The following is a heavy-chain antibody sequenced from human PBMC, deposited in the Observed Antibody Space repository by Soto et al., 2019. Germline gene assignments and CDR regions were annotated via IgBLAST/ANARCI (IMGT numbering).Heavy chain of an antibody. CDR2: MYNTGIT. CDR1: GGSISRYY. Sequence: QVQLQESGPGLVKPSETLSLTCTVSGGSISRYYWSWIRQPPGKGLEWIGYMYNTGITVYNPSFKSRVTISVDTSKNQFSLKLNSVTAADTAVYYCARDLWCYCGTDWYPLDGWGQGTTVTVSS. J-gene: IGHJ6*02. D-gene: IGHD2-21*02. CDR3: ARDLWCYCGTDWYPLDG. V-gene: IGHV4-59*01.